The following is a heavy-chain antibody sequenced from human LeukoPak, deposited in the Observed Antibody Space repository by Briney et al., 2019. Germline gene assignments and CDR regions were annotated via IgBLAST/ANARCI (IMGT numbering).Heavy chain of an antibody. D-gene: IGHD3-10*01. CDR3: AAGTYSYYFEN. CDR2: IYPADSNT. J-gene: IGHJ4*02. CDR1: GYSFATYW. Sequence: GESLKISCTGSGYSFATYWIAWVRQMPGKGLEWMGIIYPADSNTKYSPSFQGQVTISADKSISTAYLHWSSLKASDTAMYYCAAGTYSYYFENWGQGTLVTVSS. V-gene: IGHV5-51*01.